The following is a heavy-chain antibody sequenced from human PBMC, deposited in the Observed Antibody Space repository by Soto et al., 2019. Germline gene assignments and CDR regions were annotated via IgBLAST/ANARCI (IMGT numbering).Heavy chain of an antibody. V-gene: IGHV3-7*03. CDR2: IKQDGSEK. CDR3: ARRGYCSSTDCYTGVGGYFYGMDV. CDR1: GFTFSSYW. J-gene: IGHJ6*02. Sequence: PGGSLRLSCAGSGFTFSSYWMSWVRQAPGKGLEWVANIKQDGSEKYYVDSVKGRFTISRDNAKKSLYLEMNSLRAEDTAVYYCARRGYCSSTDCYTGVGGYFYGMDVWGQGTTVTVSS. D-gene: IGHD2-2*02.